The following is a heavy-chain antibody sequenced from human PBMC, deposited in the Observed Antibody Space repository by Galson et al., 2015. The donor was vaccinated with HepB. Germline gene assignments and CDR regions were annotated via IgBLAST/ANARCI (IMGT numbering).Heavy chain of an antibody. CDR3: EAVMPVPS. V-gene: IGHV3-74*01. D-gene: IGHD4-11*01. Sequence: SLRLSCAASGSTFSSHWMHWVRQAPGKGLVWVSRIDNDGSSTTYADSVKGRFTISRDNAKNTLYLQMNSLRAEDTAVYYCEAVMPVPSWGQGTLVTVSS. CDR1: GSTFSSHW. J-gene: IGHJ5*02. CDR2: IDNDGSST.